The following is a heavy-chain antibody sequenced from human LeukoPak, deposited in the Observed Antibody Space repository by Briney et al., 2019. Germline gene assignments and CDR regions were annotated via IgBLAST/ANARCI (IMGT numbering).Heavy chain of an antibody. D-gene: IGHD2-21*02. J-gene: IGHJ4*02. V-gene: IGHV1-69*13. Sequence: SVQVSCEASGGTFSSYAISWVRQAPGQGLEWMGGIIPIFGTANYAQKFQGRVTITADESTSTAYMELSSLRSEDTAVYYCATYCGGDCYWRHFDYWGQGTLVTVSS. CDR3: ATYCGGDCYWRHFDY. CDR2: IIPIFGTA. CDR1: GGTFSSYA.